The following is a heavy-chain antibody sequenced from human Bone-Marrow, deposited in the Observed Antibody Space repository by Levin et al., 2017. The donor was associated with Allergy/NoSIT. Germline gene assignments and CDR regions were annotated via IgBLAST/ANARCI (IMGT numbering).Heavy chain of an antibody. J-gene: IGHJ4*02. CDR2: IRGSGSST. CDR3: ARDRVLTFGVMTPYYFDH. Sequence: GESLKISCTASGFAFSNYAMNWVRQAPGKGLEWVSGIRGSGSSTTYTDSVKGRFTISRDNSKSTLYLQMDSLRAEDTAVYYCARDRVLTFGVMTPYYFDHWGQGTLVTVSS. CDR1: GFAFSNYA. V-gene: IGHV3-23*01. D-gene: IGHD3-3*01.